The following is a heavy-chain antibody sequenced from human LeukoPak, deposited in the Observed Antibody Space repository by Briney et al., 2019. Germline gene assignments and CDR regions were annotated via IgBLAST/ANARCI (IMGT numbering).Heavy chain of an antibody. CDR3: ARGGWFGEFPYYMDV. CDR2: IIPIFGTA. CDR1: GGTFSSYA. Sequence: GASVKVSCKASGGTFSSYAISWVRQAPGQGLEWMGGIIPIFGTANYAQKFQGRVMITADESTSTAYMELSSLRSEDTAVYYCARGGWFGEFPYYMDVWGKGTTVTVSS. V-gene: IGHV1-69*13. D-gene: IGHD3-10*01. J-gene: IGHJ6*03.